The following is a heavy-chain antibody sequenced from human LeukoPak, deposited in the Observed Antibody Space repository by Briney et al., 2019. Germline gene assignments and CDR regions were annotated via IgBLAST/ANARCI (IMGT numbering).Heavy chain of an antibody. CDR2: IHYSGRT. V-gene: IGHV4-61*01. CDR3: ATEVAPSDHYYYYGMDV. CDR1: GGSVSSGRFY. J-gene: IGHJ6*02. D-gene: IGHD5-12*01. Sequence: SETLSLTCSVSGGSVSSGRFYWTWIRQPPGKGLEWIGYIHYSGRTNYNPSLKSRVTISVDTSKNQFSLKLSSVTAADTAVYYCATEVAPSDHYYYYGMDVWGQGTTVTVSS.